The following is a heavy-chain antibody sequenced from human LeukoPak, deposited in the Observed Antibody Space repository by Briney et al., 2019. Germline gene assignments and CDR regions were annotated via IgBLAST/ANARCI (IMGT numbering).Heavy chain of an antibody. J-gene: IGHJ5*02. D-gene: IGHD6-13*01. CDR3: ARGSIAAAGQGWFDP. CDR2: IHYSGST. CDR1: GGSISSYY. Sequence: SETLSLTCTVSGGSISSYYWSWIRQPPGKGLEWIGYIHYSGSTNYNPSLKSRVTISVDTSKNQFSLKLSSVTAADTAVYYCARGSIAAAGQGWFDPWGQGTLVTVSS. V-gene: IGHV4-59*01.